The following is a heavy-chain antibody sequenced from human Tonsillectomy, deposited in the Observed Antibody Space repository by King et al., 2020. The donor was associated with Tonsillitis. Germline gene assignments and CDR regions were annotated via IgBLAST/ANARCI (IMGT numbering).Heavy chain of an antibody. V-gene: IGHV3-66*01. CDR1: GFTVSSNY. Sequence: LVESGGGLVQPGGSLRLSCAASGFTVSSNYMRWVRQAPGKGLECVSVIYSGGSTYYADSVKGRFTISRDKSKNTLYLQMNSLRVEDTAIYYCARVRGAGTSDYWGQGTLVTVSS. CDR2: IYSGGST. CDR3: ARVRGAGTSDY. J-gene: IGHJ4*02. D-gene: IGHD6-19*01.